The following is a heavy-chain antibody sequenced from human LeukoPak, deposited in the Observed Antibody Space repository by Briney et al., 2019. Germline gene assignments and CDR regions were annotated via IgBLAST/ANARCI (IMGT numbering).Heavy chain of an antibody. CDR3: ARASYSGSYYEMGY. Sequence: ASVKVSCKASGYTFTSYGISWVRQAPGQGLEWMGWINPNSGGTNYAQKFQGRVTVTRDTSISTAYMELSRLRSDDTAVYYCARASYSGSYYEMGYWGQGTLVTVSS. CDR1: GYTFTSYG. V-gene: IGHV1-2*02. J-gene: IGHJ4*02. D-gene: IGHD1-26*01. CDR2: INPNSGGT.